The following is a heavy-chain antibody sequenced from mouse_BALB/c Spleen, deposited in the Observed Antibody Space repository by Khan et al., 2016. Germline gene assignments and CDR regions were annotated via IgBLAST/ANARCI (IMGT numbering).Heavy chain of an antibody. J-gene: IGHJ1*01. Sequence: VQLKQSGAELVKPGASVKLSCTASGFNIKDTYMHWVKQRPEQGLEWIGRIDPANGNTKYDPKFQGKATITADTSSNTAYLQLSSLTSEDTAVYYCANWDWYFDVWGAETTVTVSS. CDR1: GFNIKDTY. CDR2: IDPANGNT. CDR3: ANWDWYFDV. V-gene: IGHV14-3*02. D-gene: IGHD4-1*01.